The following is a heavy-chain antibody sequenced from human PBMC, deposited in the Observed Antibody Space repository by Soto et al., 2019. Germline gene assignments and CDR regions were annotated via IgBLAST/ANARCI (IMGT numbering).Heavy chain of an antibody. CDR2: IYYSGST. V-gene: IGHV4-59*01. Sequence: SETLSLTCTVSGGSISSYYWSWIRQPPGKGLEWIGYIYYSGSTNYNPSLKSRVTISVGTSKNQFSLKLSSVTAADTAVYYCARAGITFGGVIVRSGAFDYWGQGTLVTVSS. D-gene: IGHD3-16*02. CDR1: GGSISSYY. CDR3: ARAGITFGGVIVRSGAFDY. J-gene: IGHJ4*02.